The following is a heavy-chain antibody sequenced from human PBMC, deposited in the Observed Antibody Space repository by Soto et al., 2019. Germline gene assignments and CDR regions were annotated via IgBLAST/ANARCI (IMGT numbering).Heavy chain of an antibody. Sequence: GASVKVSCKASGYTFTSYGISWVRQAPGQGLEWMGWISAYNGNTNYAQKLQGRVTMTTDTSTSTAYMELRSLRSDDTAVYYCARDPAAQLWFGELSTFFDYWGQGTLVTVSS. CDR2: ISAYNGNT. CDR1: GYTFTSYG. V-gene: IGHV1-18*01. CDR3: ARDPAAQLWFGELSTFFDY. J-gene: IGHJ4*02. D-gene: IGHD3-10*01.